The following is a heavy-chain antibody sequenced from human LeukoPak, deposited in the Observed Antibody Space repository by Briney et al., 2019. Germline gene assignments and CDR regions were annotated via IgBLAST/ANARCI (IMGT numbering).Heavy chain of an antibody. CDR1: GFTFSTYA. CDR3: AKSNDALRYCWERSPLDAFDI. V-gene: IGHV3-30-3*02. CDR2: ISYDESNK. Sequence: GGSLRLSCAASGFTFSTYALHWVRQAPGKGLEWVTLISYDESNKYYADSVKGRFTVSRDNSKSTLYLQMNSLRAEDTALYYCAKSNDALRYCWERSPLDAFDIWGQGTMVTVSS. D-gene: IGHD1-1*01. J-gene: IGHJ3*02.